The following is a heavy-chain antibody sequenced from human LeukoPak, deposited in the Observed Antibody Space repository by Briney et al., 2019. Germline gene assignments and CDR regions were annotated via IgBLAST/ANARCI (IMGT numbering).Heavy chain of an antibody. Sequence: PGGSLRLSCAASGFTFSSYAMSWVRQAPGKGLEWVSAISGSGGSTYYADSVKGRFTISRDNSKNTLYLQMNSLRAEDTAVYYCAKNFLSDYDFWSGYFADYWGQGTLVTVSS. D-gene: IGHD3-3*01. CDR1: GFTFSSYA. CDR3: AKNFLSDYDFWSGYFADY. J-gene: IGHJ4*02. CDR2: ISGSGGST. V-gene: IGHV3-23*01.